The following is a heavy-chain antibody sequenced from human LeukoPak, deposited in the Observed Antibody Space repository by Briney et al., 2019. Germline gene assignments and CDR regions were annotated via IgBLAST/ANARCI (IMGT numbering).Heavy chain of an antibody. CDR2: ISYSGRT. Sequence: SETLSLTCTVSGGSISSSNYFWAWIRQPRMRQPPGNGLEWIGSISYSGRTYYNPSLKSRVTIPDDSSKNEFSLKLSSLTAPDPAVYYCARETSQKGAHYMDVWGKGTTVTISS. V-gene: IGHV4-39*07. CDR3: ARETSQKGAHYMDV. J-gene: IGHJ6*03. D-gene: IGHD3-16*01. CDR1: GGSISSSNYF.